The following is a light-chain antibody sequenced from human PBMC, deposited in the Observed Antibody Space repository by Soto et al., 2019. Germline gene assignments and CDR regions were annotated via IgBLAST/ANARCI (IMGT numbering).Light chain of an antibody. V-gene: IGKV1-39*01. CDR2: DAS. CDR3: QQSYSSPFT. Sequence: EIQMTQSPSSLSSSVGDRVSITCRASQRISNYLNWYQQKVGTAPKVLIYDASALRSGVPSRFSGSGSGTDFTLTISNLQPEDFATYYCQQSYSSPFTFGPGTKVDIK. J-gene: IGKJ3*01. CDR1: QRISNY.